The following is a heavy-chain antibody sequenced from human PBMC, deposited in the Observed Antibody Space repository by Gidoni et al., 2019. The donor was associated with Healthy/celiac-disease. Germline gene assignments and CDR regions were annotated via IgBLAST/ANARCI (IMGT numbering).Heavy chain of an antibody. D-gene: IGHD3-22*01. J-gene: IGHJ5*02. Sequence: QLQLQESGSGLVKPSQTLSLTCAVSGGSISSGGYSWSWIRQPPGKGLEWIGYIYHSGSTYYNPSLKSRVTISVDRSKNQFSLKLSSVTAADTAVYYCARGEKNYYDSSGYINWFDPWGQGTLVTVSS. CDR1: GGSISSGGYS. CDR2: IYHSGST. CDR3: ARGEKNYYDSSGYINWFDP. V-gene: IGHV4-30-2*01.